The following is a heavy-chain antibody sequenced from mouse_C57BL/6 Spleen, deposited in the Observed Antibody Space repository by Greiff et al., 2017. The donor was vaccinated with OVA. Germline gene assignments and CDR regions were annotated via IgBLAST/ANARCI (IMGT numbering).Heavy chain of an antibody. J-gene: IGHJ3*01. D-gene: IGHD2-4*01. CDR2: INPNNGGT. CDR1: GYTFTDYY. V-gene: IGHV1-26*01. Sequence: VQLQQSGPELVKPGASVKISCKASGYTFTDYYMNWVKQSHGKSLEWIGDINPNNGGTSYNQKFKGKATLTVDKSSSTAYMELRSLTSEDSAVYYCARGDYDGGAWFAYWGQGTLVTVSA. CDR3: ARGDYDGGAWFAY.